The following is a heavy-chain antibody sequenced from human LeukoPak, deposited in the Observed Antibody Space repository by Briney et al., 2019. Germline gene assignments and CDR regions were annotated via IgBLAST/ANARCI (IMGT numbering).Heavy chain of an antibody. Sequence: GGSLRLSCAASGFTFSSYSMNWVRQAPGKGLEWVSAISGSGGSTYYADSVKGRFTISRDNSKNTLYLQMNSLRAEDTAVYYCAKGGLYYYHSSGKWGQGTLVTVSS. J-gene: IGHJ4*02. CDR1: GFTFSSYS. CDR3: AKGGLYYYHSSGK. D-gene: IGHD3-22*01. CDR2: ISGSGGST. V-gene: IGHV3-23*01.